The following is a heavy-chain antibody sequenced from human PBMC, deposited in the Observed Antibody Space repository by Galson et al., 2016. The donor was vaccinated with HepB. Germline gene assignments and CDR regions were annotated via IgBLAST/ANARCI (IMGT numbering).Heavy chain of an antibody. CDR3: ASSHPRTAYFNY. J-gene: IGHJ4*02. D-gene: IGHD5-18*01. CDR2: IHYSGST. CDR1: GGSITSGAFY. Sequence: ETLSLTCTVSGGSITSGAFYWSWFRQHPGKGLEWIGSIHYSGSTYYNPSLKSRVTISVDTSKSHFSLELTSVTAADTAVYYCASSHPRTAYFNYWGQGTLVTVSS. V-gene: IGHV4-39*01.